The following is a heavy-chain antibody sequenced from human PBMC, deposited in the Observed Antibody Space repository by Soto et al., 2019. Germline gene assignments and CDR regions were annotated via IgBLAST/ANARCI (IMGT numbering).Heavy chain of an antibody. CDR3: TSRRDWTAVDPFDY. Sequence: GVSVKVSCKASRGTFSSYAISWVRQATGQGLEWMGGISPIFGPSNYAQKIQGRATITADESTSTAYMELNSLKIDDTAVYYCTSRRDWTAVDPFDYWGLGTLVTVSS. J-gene: IGHJ4*02. CDR1: RGTFSSYA. D-gene: IGHD5-18*01. CDR2: ISPIFGPS. V-gene: IGHV1-69*13.